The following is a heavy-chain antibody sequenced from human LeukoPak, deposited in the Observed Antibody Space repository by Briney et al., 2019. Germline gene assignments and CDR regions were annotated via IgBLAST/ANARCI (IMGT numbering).Heavy chain of an antibody. Sequence: GGSLRLSCSASGFTFSSYAMHWVRQAPRKGLEFVSAISTNGGSTYYADSVKGRFTISRDNSKNMLYLHMSSLRPEDTAVYYCVKLLVEMRLLLPYFDYWGQGTLVTVSS. CDR2: ISTNGGST. CDR3: VKLLVEMRLLLPYFDY. D-gene: IGHD3-22*01. V-gene: IGHV3-64D*06. J-gene: IGHJ4*02. CDR1: GFTFSSYA.